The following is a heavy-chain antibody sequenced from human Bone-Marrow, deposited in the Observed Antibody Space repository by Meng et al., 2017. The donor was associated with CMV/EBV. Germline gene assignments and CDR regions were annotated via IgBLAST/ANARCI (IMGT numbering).Heavy chain of an antibody. Sequence: ASVKVSCKASGYTFTNYDINWVRQATGQGLEWMGWMNPNSGNTGYAHKFQGRVTMTRNTSINTAYMEVSSLRYEDTAVYFWARVPGFDFWGQGTLVTVSS. CDR3: ARVPGFDF. CDR2: MNPNSGNT. CDR1: GYTFTNYD. V-gene: IGHV1-8*01. J-gene: IGHJ5*01.